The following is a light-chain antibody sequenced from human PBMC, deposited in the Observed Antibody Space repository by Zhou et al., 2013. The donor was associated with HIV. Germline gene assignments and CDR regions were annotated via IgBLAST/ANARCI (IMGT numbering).Light chain of an antibody. CDR3: QQSYYTPYT. Sequence: EIVLTQSPGTLSLSPGERATLSCRASQSVSSSYLAWYQHKPGQAPRLLIYGASSRATGIPDRFSGSGSGTDFTLTISRLQSEDFATYYCQQSYYTPYTFGQGTKLEIK. J-gene: IGKJ2*01. CDR1: QSVSSSY. V-gene: IGKV3-20*01. CDR2: GAS.